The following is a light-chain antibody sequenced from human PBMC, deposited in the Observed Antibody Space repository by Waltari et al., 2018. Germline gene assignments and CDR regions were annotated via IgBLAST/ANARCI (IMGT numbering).Light chain of an antibody. V-gene: IGLV2-11*01. CDR3: CSYAGRYTWV. CDR2: DVS. CDR1: SSDVCGYNY. J-gene: IGLJ3*02. Sequence: QSALTQPRSVSGSPGQSVTISCTGTSSDVCGYNYVSWFQQHPGKAPKLMIHDVSKRPSGVPDRFSGSKSGNMASLTISGLQADDETDYYCCSYAGRYTWVFGGGTKLTVL.